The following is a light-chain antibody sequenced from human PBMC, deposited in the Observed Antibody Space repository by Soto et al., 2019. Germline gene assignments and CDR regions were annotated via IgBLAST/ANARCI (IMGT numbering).Light chain of an antibody. Sequence: QSVLTQPPSVSATPGQKGTISCSGSSSNIGKNYVSWYQQLPGTAHKLLIYDNNKRPSGIPDRCSGSKSGTSATMGITGLQTGDDADYYCGTWDSSLSAVVFGGGTKLTVL. CDR3: GTWDSSLSAVV. CDR1: SSNIGKNY. V-gene: IGLV1-51*01. J-gene: IGLJ2*01. CDR2: DNN.